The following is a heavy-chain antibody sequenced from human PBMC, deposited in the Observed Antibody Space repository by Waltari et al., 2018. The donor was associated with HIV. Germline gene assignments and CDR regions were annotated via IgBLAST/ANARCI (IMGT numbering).Heavy chain of an antibody. CDR1: GGPINNDY. CDR2: IYSSGNT. J-gene: IGHJ5*02. V-gene: IGHV4-4*07. Sequence: QVLLQESGPGLVKPSETLSLTCTVSGGPINNDYLSWIRSPAGEGREWIGRIYSSGNTNSNPSIRSGLGMSGDTSKIQCSLIRTAVTAADTAVYYCAGAWATVTGGWFDPWSQGTLVIGSS. CDR3: AGAWATVTGGWFDP. D-gene: IGHD4-17*01.